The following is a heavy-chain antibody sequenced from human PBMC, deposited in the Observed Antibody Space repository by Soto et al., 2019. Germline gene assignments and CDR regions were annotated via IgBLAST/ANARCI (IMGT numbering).Heavy chain of an antibody. D-gene: IGHD2-2*03. Sequence: SETLSLTCAVSGGSISSSNWWSWVRQPPGKGLEWIGEIYHSGSTNYNPSLKSRVTISVDKSKNQFSLKLSSVTAADTAVYYCATGYCSSTSCPTDYWSQGTLVTVSS. CDR2: IYHSGST. J-gene: IGHJ4*02. CDR1: GGSISSSNW. V-gene: IGHV4-4*02. CDR3: ATGYCSSTSCPTDY.